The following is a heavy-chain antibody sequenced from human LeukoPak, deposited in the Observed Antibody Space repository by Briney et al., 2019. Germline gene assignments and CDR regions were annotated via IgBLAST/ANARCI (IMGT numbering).Heavy chain of an antibody. V-gene: IGHV4-34*01. CDR3: ASIVATTRYIDY. Sequence: SETLSLTCAVYGGSFSGYYWSWIRQPPGKGLEWIREINHSGSTNYNPSLKSRVTISVDTSKNQFSLKLSSVTAADTAVYYCASIVATTRYIDYWGQGTLVTVSS. J-gene: IGHJ4*02. CDR2: INHSGST. CDR1: GGSFSGYY. D-gene: IGHD5-12*01.